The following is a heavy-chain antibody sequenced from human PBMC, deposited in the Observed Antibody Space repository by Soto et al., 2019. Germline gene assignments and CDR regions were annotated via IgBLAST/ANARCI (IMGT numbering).Heavy chain of an antibody. CDR2: IIPIFGTA. CDR1: GGTFSSYS. V-gene: IGHV1-69*01. CDR3: ARDGGRHSGGIDY. D-gene: IGHD1-26*01. J-gene: IGHJ4*02. Sequence: QVQLVQSGAEVKKPGSSVKVSCKASGGTFSSYSINWVRQAPGQGLEWMGEIIPIFGTANYAQKFQGRVTSTADESTSTAYMELSSLRSEDTAVYYCARDGGRHSGGIDYWGQGTLFTVSS.